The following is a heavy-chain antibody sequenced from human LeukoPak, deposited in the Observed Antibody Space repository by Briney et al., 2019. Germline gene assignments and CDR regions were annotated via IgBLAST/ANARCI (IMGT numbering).Heavy chain of an antibody. Sequence: GGSLRLSCAASGFTFNSYWMNWVRQVPGKGLEWVANIKFDGSEKYYVDSVKGRFTISRDNAKNSLYLQMNSLRAEDTAVYYCVRGSQVGDWGQGTLVTVSS. J-gene: IGHJ4*02. D-gene: IGHD3-16*01. CDR1: GFTFNSYW. CDR2: IKFDGSEK. CDR3: VRGSQVGD. V-gene: IGHV3-7*01.